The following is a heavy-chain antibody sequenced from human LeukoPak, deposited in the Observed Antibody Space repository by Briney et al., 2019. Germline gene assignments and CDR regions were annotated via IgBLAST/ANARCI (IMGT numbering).Heavy chain of an antibody. D-gene: IGHD6-19*01. CDR3: ARDQQWLVENYYYYMDV. Sequence: PGGSLRLSCAASGFTFSSYPLNWVRQAPGKGLEWVSSISTTNSYIYYADSVKGRFTISRDNAKNSLYLQMNSLRAEDTALYYCARDQQWLVENYYYYMDVWGKGTTVTVS. CDR2: ISTTNSYI. J-gene: IGHJ6*03. CDR1: GFTFSSYP. V-gene: IGHV3-21*01.